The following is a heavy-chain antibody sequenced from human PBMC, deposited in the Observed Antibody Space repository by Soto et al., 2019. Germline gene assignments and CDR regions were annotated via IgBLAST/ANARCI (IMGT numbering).Heavy chain of an antibody. CDR2: IHWNDDN. Sequence: QITLEETGPTVVKPTQTLTLTCTFSGFSLTTGRVGVGWIRQPPGKALEWLAVIHWNDDNHYSPSLKSRLTITKDTSKNQVVLTLTNMDPVDTATYYCTHRLVGSGQGYWGQGTLVTVSS. CDR3: THRLVGSGQGY. V-gene: IGHV2-5*01. J-gene: IGHJ4*02. D-gene: IGHD2-15*01. CDR1: GFSLTTGRVG.